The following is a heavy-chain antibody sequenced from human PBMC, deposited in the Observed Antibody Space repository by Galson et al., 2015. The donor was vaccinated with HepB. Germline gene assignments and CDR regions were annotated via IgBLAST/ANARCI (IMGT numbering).Heavy chain of an antibody. CDR2: ISAYNGAT. J-gene: IGHJ4*02. CDR3: ARGSDSSSTFTDGFYSDF. Sequence: SVKVSCKASGYTFNKYYVTWVRQAPGQGLELVGWISAYNGATKYAQKVQGRLTMTTDTPTSTAYMELRDLRSDDTAVYCCARGSDSSSTFTDGFYSDFWGQGTLVTVSS. D-gene: IGHD2-15*01. V-gene: IGHV1-18*01. CDR1: GYTFNKYY.